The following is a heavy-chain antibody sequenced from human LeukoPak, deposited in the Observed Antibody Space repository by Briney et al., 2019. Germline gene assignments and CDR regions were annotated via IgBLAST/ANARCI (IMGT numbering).Heavy chain of an antibody. J-gene: IGHJ4*02. CDR1: GFTFSSYG. CDR2: ISYDGSNK. V-gene: IGHV3-30*18. D-gene: IGHD3-3*01. Sequence: SGGSLRLSCAASGFTFSSYGMHWVRQAPGKGLEWVAVISYDGSNKYYADSVKGRFTISRDNSKNTLYLQMNSLRAEDTAVYYCANLGDYWGQGTLVTVSS. CDR3: ANLGDY.